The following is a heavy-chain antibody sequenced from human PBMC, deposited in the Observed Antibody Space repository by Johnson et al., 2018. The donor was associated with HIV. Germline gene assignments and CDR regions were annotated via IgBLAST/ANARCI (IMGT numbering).Heavy chain of an antibody. J-gene: IGHJ3*02. D-gene: IGHD1-26*01. Sequence: QVQLVESGGGVVQPGRSLRLSCAASGFTFSSYAMHWVRQAPGKGLEWVAVISYDGSNKYYADSVKGRFTISKDNSKNTLYLQMNSLRAEDTAGYYCARGKYSGSLTGPDAFDIWGQGTMVTVSS. V-gene: IGHV3-30*04. CDR3: ARGKYSGSLTGPDAFDI. CDR2: ISYDGSNK. CDR1: GFTFSSYA.